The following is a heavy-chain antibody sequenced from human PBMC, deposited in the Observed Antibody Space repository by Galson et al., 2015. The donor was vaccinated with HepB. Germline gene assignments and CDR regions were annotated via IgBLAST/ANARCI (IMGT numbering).Heavy chain of an antibody. D-gene: IGHD1-1*01. CDR1: GYSINSGYY. J-gene: IGHJ6*03. CDR3: ARGSLGGTTYYYYMDV. V-gene: IGHV4-34*01. CDR2: INHSGST. Sequence: LSLTCSVSGYSINSGYYWSWIRQPPGKGLEWIGEINHSGSTNYNPSLKSRVTISVDTSKNQFSLKLSSVTAADTAVYYCARGSLGGTTYYYYMDVWGKGTTVTVSS.